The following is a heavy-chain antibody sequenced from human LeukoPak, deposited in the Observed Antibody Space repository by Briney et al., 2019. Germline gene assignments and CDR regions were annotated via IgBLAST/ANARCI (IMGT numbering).Heavy chain of an antibody. Sequence: PSETLSLTCTVSGASISSSNYYWGWIRQPPGKGLEWIGTIYYSRSSYYNPSLKSRLTMSVDTSKNQFSLKLSSVTAADTAVYYCARGRGYYYYYGMDVWGQGTTVTVSS. CDR3: ARGRGYYYYYGMDV. CDR1: GASISSSNYY. V-gene: IGHV4-39*01. D-gene: IGHD3-10*01. J-gene: IGHJ6*02. CDR2: IYYSRSS.